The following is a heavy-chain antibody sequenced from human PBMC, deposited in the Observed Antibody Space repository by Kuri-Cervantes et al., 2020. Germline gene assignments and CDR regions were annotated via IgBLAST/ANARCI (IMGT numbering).Heavy chain of an antibody. CDR3: AKDFGGGSI. CDR1: GFTFSSYG. CDR2: ISYDGSNK. V-gene: IGHV3-30*18. D-gene: IGHD1-26*01. J-gene: IGHJ4*02. Sequence: GESLKISCAASGFTFSSYGMHWVRQAPGKGLEWVAVISYDGSNKYYADSVKGRFTISRDNSKNTLYLQMNSLRAEDTAVYYCAKDFGGGSIWGQGTLVTVSS.